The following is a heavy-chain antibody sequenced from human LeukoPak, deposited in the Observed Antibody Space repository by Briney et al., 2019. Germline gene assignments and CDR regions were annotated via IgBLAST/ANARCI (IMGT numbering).Heavy chain of an antibody. CDR1: GGSISSYY. Sequence: PWETLSLTCTVPGGSISSYYWSWLRQPPGKGLGWIGYIYYSGSTNYNPSLKSRVTISVDTSKNQFSLKLSSVTAPDTAVYYCARSYYYDSSGYYYFDSWVQGTLVAVSS. CDR2: IYYSGST. J-gene: IGHJ4*02. D-gene: IGHD3-22*01. V-gene: IGHV4-59*01. CDR3: ARSYYYDSSGYYYFDS.